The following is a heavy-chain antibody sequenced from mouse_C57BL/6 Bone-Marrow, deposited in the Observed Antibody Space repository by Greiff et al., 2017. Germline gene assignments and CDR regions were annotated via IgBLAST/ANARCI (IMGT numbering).Heavy chain of an antibody. D-gene: IGHD2-5*01. V-gene: IGHV1-81*01. CDR1: GYTFTSYG. Sequence: QVQLQQSGAELARPGASVKLSCKASGYTFTSYGISWVKQRTGQGLEWIGEIYPRSGNTYYNEKFKGKATLTADKSSRTAYMELRSLTSEDSAVYFCARDSNYGDCAMDYWGQGTSVTVSS. CDR3: ARDSNYGDCAMDY. J-gene: IGHJ4*01. CDR2: IYPRSGNT.